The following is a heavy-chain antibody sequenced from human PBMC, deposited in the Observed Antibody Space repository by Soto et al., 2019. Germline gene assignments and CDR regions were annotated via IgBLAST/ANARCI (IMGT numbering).Heavy chain of an antibody. V-gene: IGHV4-39*01. Sequence: PSETLSLTCTVSGGSIGSSSYYWGWIRQSPGKGLEWIGNIYYSGNTFYNPSLQSRVAISVDTSKNQFYLHLSSVTAADTAIFYCASIAAPGTNNFDFWGQGDLVTVSS. CDR3: ASIAAPGTNNFDF. CDR1: GGSIGSSSYY. D-gene: IGHD6-13*01. J-gene: IGHJ4*02. CDR2: IYYSGNT.